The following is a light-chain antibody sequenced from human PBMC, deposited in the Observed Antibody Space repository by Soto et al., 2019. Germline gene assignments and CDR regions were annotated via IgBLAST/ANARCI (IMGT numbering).Light chain of an antibody. J-gene: IGKJ4*01. V-gene: IGKV1-39*01. Sequence: DIQMTQSPSSLSASVGDRVTITCRASQSISSYLNWYQQKPGKAPNLLIYAASSLQSGVPSRFSGSGSETDFTLTISSLQPEDFATYYCQQNYSPPPTFGGGTKVEIK. CDR1: QSISSY. CDR3: QQNYSPPPT. CDR2: AAS.